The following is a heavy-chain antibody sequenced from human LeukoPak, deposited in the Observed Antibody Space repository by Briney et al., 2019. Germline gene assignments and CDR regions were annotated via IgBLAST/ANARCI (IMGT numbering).Heavy chain of an antibody. V-gene: IGHV4-34*01. D-gene: IGHD3-22*01. CDR2: INDYTGNT. CDR3: ARGRIAKIVVVHSFHYGMYV. Sequence: SETLSLTCDVFGGSFTDYFWAWIRQSPGKGLEWIGEINDYTGNTNYNPSLNSRVSISLEKSKNQFSLELRSVTAADTAVYYCARGRIAKIVVVHSFHYGMYVWGQGTTVTVSS. CDR1: GGSFTDYF. J-gene: IGHJ6*02.